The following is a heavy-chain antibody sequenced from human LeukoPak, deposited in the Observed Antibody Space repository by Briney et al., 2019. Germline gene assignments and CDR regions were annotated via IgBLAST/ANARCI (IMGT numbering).Heavy chain of an antibody. CDR1: GFTFSSYS. J-gene: IGHJ4*02. CDR2: ISSSSSYI. D-gene: IGHD3-3*01. CDR3: ARDTASAIFGVVPKDY. Sequence: GGSLRLSCAASGFTFSSYSVNWVRQAPGKGLEWVSPISSSSSYIYYADSVKGRFTISRDNAKNSLYLQMNSLRAEDTAVYYCARDTASAIFGVVPKDYWGQGTLVTVSS. V-gene: IGHV3-21*01.